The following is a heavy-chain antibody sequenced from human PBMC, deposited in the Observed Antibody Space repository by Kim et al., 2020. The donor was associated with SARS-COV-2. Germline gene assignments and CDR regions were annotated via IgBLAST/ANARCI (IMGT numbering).Heavy chain of an antibody. CDR1: GYTLTSYY. V-gene: IGHV1-46*01. D-gene: IGHD2-2*01. Sequence: ASVKVSCKASGYTLTSYYMHWVRQAPGQGLEWMGIINPSGGSTSYAQKFQGRVTMTRDTSTSTVYMELSSLRSEDTAVYYCARDIVVVPAAGAFDIWGQGTMVTVSS. J-gene: IGHJ3*02. CDR2: INPSGGST. CDR3: ARDIVVVPAAGAFDI.